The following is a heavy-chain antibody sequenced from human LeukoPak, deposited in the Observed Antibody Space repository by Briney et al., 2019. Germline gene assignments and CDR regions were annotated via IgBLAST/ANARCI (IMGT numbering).Heavy chain of an antibody. J-gene: IGHJ4*02. CDR3: AKGGFFRDGYNFVPEELDY. V-gene: IGHV3-23*01. Sequence: GGSLRLSCAASGFTFSSYAMSWVRQAPGRGLEWVSAISGSGGSTYYADSVKGRFTISRDNSKNTLYLQMNSLRAEDTAVYYCAKGGFFRDGYNFVPEELDYWGQGTLVTVSS. CDR1: GFTFSSYA. CDR2: ISGSGGST. D-gene: IGHD5-24*01.